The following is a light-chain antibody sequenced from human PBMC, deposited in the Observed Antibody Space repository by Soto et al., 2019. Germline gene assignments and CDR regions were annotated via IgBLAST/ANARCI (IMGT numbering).Light chain of an antibody. Sequence: EIVLTQSPGTLSLSPGERVTLSCRASQSVSSSYLAWYQQKPGQAPRLLIYGASSRATGIPDRFSGSGSGTDFPLTISRLEPEDFAVYYCQQYGSSPRTFGQGTKV. J-gene: IGKJ1*01. CDR2: GAS. V-gene: IGKV3-20*01. CDR1: QSVSSSY. CDR3: QQYGSSPRT.